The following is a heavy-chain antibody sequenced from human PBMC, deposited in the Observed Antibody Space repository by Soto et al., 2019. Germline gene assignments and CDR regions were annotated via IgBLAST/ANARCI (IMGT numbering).Heavy chain of an antibody. CDR2: ISGSGGST. CDR1: GFTFSSYA. Sequence: GGSLRLSCAASGFTFSSYAMSWVRQAPGKGLEWVSAISGSGGSTYYADSVKCRFTISRDNSKNTLYLQMNSLRAEDTAVYYCAKGGEILWFGELRYFDYWGQGTLVTVSS. J-gene: IGHJ4*02. D-gene: IGHD3-10*01. V-gene: IGHV3-23*01. CDR3: AKGGEILWFGELRYFDY.